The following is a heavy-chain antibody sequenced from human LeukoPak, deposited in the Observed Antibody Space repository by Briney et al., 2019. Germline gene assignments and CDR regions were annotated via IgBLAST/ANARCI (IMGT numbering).Heavy chain of an antibody. CDR1: GYTFSGHY. Sequence: ASVKVSCKASGYTFSGHYMHWGREAPGQGLEWMGWINPNTGGTKYAQKFQGRVTMTRDTSISTAYMELSRLSSDDTAMYYCARDFRSYYYDNSGFSDAFDIWAQGTKVTVSS. CDR3: ARDFRSYYYDNSGFSDAFDI. CDR2: INPNTGGT. V-gene: IGHV1-2*02. D-gene: IGHD3-22*01. J-gene: IGHJ3*02.